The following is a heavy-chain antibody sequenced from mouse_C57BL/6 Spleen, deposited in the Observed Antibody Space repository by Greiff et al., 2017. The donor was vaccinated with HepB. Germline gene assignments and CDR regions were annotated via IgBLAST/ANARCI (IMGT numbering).Heavy chain of an antibody. V-gene: IGHV5-9*01. J-gene: IGHJ3*01. CDR2: ISGGGGNT. Sequence: EVKLMESGGGLVKPGGSLKLSCAASGFTFSSYTMSWVRQTPEKRLEWVATISGGGGNTYYPDSVKGRFTISRDNAKNTLYLQMSSLRSEDTALYYCARQDGYYGGFAYWGQGTLVTVSA. D-gene: IGHD2-3*01. CDR3: ARQDGYYGGFAY. CDR1: GFTFSSYT.